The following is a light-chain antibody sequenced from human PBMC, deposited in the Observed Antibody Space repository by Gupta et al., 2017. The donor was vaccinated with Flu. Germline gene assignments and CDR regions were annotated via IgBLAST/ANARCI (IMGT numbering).Light chain of an antibody. CDR3: ASYTTSSTCV. Sequence: HSALTQPASVSWSPGQSITISCTGASSDLGDYNHVSWYQHHPGKAPKLIIYEVTNRPSGVSNRFSASKSGYTASLTIYGLQAEDEADYYCASYTTSSTCVFGTGTRVSVL. V-gene: IGLV2-14*01. CDR1: SSDLGDYNH. J-gene: IGLJ1*01. CDR2: EVT.